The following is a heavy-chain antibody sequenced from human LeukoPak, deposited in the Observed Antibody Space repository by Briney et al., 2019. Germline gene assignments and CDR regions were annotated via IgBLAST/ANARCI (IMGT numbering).Heavy chain of an antibody. Sequence: GASVKVSCKASGYTFTGYYMHWVRQAPGQGLEWMGWINPNGGGTNYAQKFQGRVTMTRDTSISTAYMELSRLRSDDTAVYYCARDPRYSNYVYYYYYGMDVWGQGTTVTVSS. CDR3: ARDPRYSNYVYYYYYGMDV. J-gene: IGHJ6*02. V-gene: IGHV1-2*02. CDR1: GYTFTGYY. CDR2: INPNGGGT. D-gene: IGHD4-11*01.